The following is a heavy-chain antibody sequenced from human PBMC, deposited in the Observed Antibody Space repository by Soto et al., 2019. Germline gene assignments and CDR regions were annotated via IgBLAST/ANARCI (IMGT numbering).Heavy chain of an antibody. CDR3: ARTGRWATQTIYGMDV. V-gene: IGHV4-34*01. Sequence: SVPKSLTCAVDGGNISGYCCSRISKTPGKGLEWIGEINHSGSTNYNPSLKSRVTISVDTSKNQFSLKLSSVTAADTAVYYCARTGRWATQTIYGMDVWGQGTTVTVSS. CDR2: INHSGST. D-gene: IGHD1-26*01. CDR1: GGNISGYC. J-gene: IGHJ6*02.